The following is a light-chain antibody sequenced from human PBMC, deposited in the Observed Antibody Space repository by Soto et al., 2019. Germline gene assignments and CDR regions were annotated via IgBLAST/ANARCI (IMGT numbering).Light chain of an antibody. J-gene: IGLJ2*01. CDR2: EVN. Sequence: QSALTQPASVSGSPGQSITISCTGTSSYVGSDNLVSWFQQHPGKAPKLMIYEVNKRPSGVSNRFSGSKSGNTASLTISGLQAEDEADYYCSSARSYIHVVFGGWTKLTVL. CDR1: SSYVGSDNL. V-gene: IGLV2-23*02. CDR3: SSARSYIHVV.